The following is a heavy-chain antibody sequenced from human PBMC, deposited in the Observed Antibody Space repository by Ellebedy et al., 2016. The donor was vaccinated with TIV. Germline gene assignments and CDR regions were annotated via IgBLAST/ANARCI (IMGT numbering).Heavy chain of an antibody. J-gene: IGHJ4*02. CDR3: ARDSAITGRTSLDY. Sequence: GESLKISCAASGFSFSAFAMHWVRQAPGKGLEWVAGIWYDGSQKHYADSVKGRFTISRDNSKNTVSLQMSSLRGDDTAIYYCARDSAITGRTSLDYWGQGTLVIVSS. CDR2: IWYDGSQK. V-gene: IGHV3-33*01. CDR1: GFSFSAFA. D-gene: IGHD1-20*01.